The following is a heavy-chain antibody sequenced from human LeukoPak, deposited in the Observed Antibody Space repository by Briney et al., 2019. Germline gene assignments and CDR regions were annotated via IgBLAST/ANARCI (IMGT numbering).Heavy chain of an antibody. Sequence: SETLSLTCTVSGSSISSGSYYWSWIRQPGGKGLEWIGRIYTSGSTSYNPSLKSRVTISVDTSKNQFSLKLNSVTPEDTAVYYCASSSLRGSDAFDIWGQGTMVTVSS. J-gene: IGHJ3*02. CDR1: GSSISSGSYY. D-gene: IGHD3-16*01. CDR2: IYTSGST. CDR3: ASSSLRGSDAFDI. V-gene: IGHV4-61*02.